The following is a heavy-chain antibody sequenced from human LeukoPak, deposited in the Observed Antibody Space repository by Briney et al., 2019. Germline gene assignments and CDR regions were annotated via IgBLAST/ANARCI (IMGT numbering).Heavy chain of an antibody. D-gene: IGHD3-10*01. CDR2: IYYSGST. CDR1: GGSLSGHS. V-gene: IGHV4-59*11. CDR3: AREYYYGGNFDY. J-gene: IGHJ4*02. Sequence: PSETLSLTCSVSGGSLSGHSWSWIRQPPGKGLQWIGYIYYSGSTNYNPSLKSRVTISVDTSKNQFSLKLSSVTAADTAVYYCAREYYYGGNFDYWGQGTLVTVSS.